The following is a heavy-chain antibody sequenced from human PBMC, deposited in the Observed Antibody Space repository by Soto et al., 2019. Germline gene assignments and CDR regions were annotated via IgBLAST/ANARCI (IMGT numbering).Heavy chain of an antibody. V-gene: IGHV4-59*02. CDR1: GGSVSTDF. Sequence: SQTLPLTCTVSGGSVSTDFWTWIRQPPGKGLEWIGYSYYSGSTNYNPSLKSRVTMSVDTSKKQFSLKLTSVNAADTAVYYCARQRGNYFDYWGQGSLVTVSS. CDR2: SYYSGST. D-gene: IGHD3-10*01. J-gene: IGHJ4*02. CDR3: ARQRGNYFDY.